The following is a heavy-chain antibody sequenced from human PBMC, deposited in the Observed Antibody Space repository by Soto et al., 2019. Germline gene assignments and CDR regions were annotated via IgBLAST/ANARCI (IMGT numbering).Heavy chain of an antibody. D-gene: IGHD6-13*01. CDR1: GGSMRNYF. J-gene: IGHJ4*02. Sequence: PSETLSLTCTVSGGSMRNYFWTWIRQPPGKGLEWIGYIHYSGTTSFFPSYNPSLRRRVTISEDTSKNQFSRKLLSVTTADTAVYFCASGEASSRNLAPYYLDFWGQGTLVTVSS. CDR3: ASGEASSRNLAPYYLDF. CDR2: IHYSGTT. V-gene: IGHV4-59*01.